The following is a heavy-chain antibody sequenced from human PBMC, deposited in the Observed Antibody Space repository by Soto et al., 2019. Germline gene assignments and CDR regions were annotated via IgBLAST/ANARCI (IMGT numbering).Heavy chain of an antibody. Sequence: ASLNVSCKVSVYTLTELSMHRVRQAPGKGLEWRGGFDPEDGETIYAQKFQGRVTMTEDTSTDTAYMELSSLRSEDTAVYYCATRPLYSSSSKGSLWGQGTLVSVSS. CDR3: ATRPLYSSSSKGSL. J-gene: IGHJ4*02. CDR1: VYTLTELS. D-gene: IGHD6-6*01. V-gene: IGHV1-24*01. CDR2: FDPEDGET.